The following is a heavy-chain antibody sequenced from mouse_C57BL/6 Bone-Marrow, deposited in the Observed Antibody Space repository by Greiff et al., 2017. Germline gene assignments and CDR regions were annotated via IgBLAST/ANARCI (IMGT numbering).Heavy chain of an antibody. CDR1: GYTFTSYW. J-gene: IGHJ2*01. V-gene: IGHV1-5*01. CDR3: TRPLVTTVVRYFDY. CDR2: IYPGNSDT. D-gene: IGHD1-1*01. Sequence: EVQLQQSGTVLARPGASVKMSCKTSGYTFTSYWMHWVKQRPGQGLEWIGAIYPGNSDTSYNQKFKGKAKLTAVTSASTAYMELSSLTNEDSAVYYCTRPLVTTVVRYFDYWGQGTTLTVSS.